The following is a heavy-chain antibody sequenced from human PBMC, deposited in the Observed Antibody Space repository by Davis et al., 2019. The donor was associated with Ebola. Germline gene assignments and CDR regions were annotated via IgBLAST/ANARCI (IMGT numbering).Heavy chain of an antibody. D-gene: IGHD6-19*01. Sequence: GGSLRLSCAASGFTFSSYAMSCVRQAPGKGLEWVSAISGSGGSTYYADSVKGRFTISRDNSKNTLYLQMNSLRAEDTAVYYCAKDPRGAVAGTCYFDYWGQGTLVTVSS. J-gene: IGHJ4*02. CDR1: GFTFSSYA. CDR3: AKDPRGAVAGTCYFDY. V-gene: IGHV3-23*01. CDR2: ISGSGGST.